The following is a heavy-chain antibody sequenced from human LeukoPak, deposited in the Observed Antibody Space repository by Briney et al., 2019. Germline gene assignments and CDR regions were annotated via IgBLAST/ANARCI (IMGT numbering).Heavy chain of an antibody. V-gene: IGHV1-18*01. Sequence: ASVNVSCKASGYTFTSYGISWVRQAPGHGLEWMGWISAYNGNTNYAQKLQGRVTMTTDTSTSTAYMELRSLRSDDTAVYYCARLLYCGGDCYSWSDYWGQGTLVTVSS. J-gene: IGHJ4*02. CDR2: ISAYNGNT. D-gene: IGHD2-21*02. CDR1: GYTFTSYG. CDR3: ARLLYCGGDCYSWSDY.